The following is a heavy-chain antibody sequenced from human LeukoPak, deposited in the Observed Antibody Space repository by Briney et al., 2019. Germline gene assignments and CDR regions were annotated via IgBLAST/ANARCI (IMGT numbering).Heavy chain of an antibody. D-gene: IGHD3-22*01. CDR2: ISYDGSNK. V-gene: IGHV3-30-3*01. Sequence: GGSLRLSCAASGFTFSSYAMHWVRQAPGKGLEWVAVISYDGSNKYYADSVKGRFTISRDNSRNTLYLQMNSLRAEDTAVYYCARRSYYYDSSGYYSSWFDPWGQGTLVTVSS. J-gene: IGHJ5*02. CDR1: GFTFSSYA. CDR3: ARRSYYYDSSGYYSSWFDP.